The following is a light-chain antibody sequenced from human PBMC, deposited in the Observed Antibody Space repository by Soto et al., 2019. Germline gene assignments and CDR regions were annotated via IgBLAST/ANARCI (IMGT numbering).Light chain of an antibody. CDR2: DAS. CDR1: QSVSTY. V-gene: IGKV3-11*01. J-gene: IGKJ1*01. CDR3: QQRSDWPWT. Sequence: EVVLTQFSATQSLSPGQRANLSCRASQSVSTYLAWYQQKPGQTPKLLIFDASTRATGIPARFSGGGSGTDFTLTISNLEPEDFAVYYCQQRSDWPWTFGQGTKVDIK.